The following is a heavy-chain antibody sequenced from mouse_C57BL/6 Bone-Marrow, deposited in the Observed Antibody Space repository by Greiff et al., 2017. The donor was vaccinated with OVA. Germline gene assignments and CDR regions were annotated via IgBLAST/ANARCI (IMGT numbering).Heavy chain of an antibody. Sequence: VQLQQSGAELVRPGASVKLSCTASGFNIKDYYMHWVKQRPEQDLEWIGRIDPEDGDTEYAPKFQGKATMTADTSSNPAYLQLSSLTSEDTAVYYCTTWDYGRWFAYWGQGTLVTVSA. CDR1: GFNIKDYY. V-gene: IGHV14-1*01. D-gene: IGHD2-4*01. CDR2: IDPEDGDT. CDR3: TTWDYGRWFAY. J-gene: IGHJ3*01.